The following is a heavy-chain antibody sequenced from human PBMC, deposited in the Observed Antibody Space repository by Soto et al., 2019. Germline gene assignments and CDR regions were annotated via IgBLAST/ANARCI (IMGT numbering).Heavy chain of an antibody. Sequence: ASVKVSCKVSGYTLTELSMHWVRQAPGKGLEWMGGFDPEDGETIYAQKFQGRVTMTEDTSTDTAYMELSSLRSEDTAVYYCATVPILVVPAANHPGWFVPWGQGTLVTVSS. CDR1: GYTLTELS. V-gene: IGHV1-24*01. J-gene: IGHJ5*02. CDR2: FDPEDGET. D-gene: IGHD2-2*01. CDR3: ATVPILVVPAANHPGWFVP.